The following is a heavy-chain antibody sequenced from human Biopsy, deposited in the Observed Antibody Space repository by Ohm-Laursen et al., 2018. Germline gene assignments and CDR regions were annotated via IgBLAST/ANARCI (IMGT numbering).Heavy chain of an antibody. CDR1: GGSISSYY. CDR3: ARWTPEYDSSRYYLDAFDI. D-gene: IGHD3-22*01. J-gene: IGHJ3*02. Sequence: SETLSLTCTVSGGSISSYYWSWIRQPAGEGLEWIGRIYSSGSTNYNPSLKSRVTLSMDTSKRQFSLKLSFVTAADTAVYYCARWTPEYDSSRYYLDAFDIWGQGTKVTVSS. CDR2: IYSSGST. V-gene: IGHV4-4*07.